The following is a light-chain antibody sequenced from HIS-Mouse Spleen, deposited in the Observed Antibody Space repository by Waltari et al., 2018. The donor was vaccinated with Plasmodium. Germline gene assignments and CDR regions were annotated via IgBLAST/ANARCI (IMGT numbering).Light chain of an antibody. Sequence: QSALTQPRSVSGSPGQSVTISCTGTSSDVGGYNYVSWYQQHPGKAPKLMIYDGSKRPSGVPDRFSGSKSGNTASLTISGLQAEDEADYYCCSYAGSFVFGGGTKLTVL. V-gene: IGLV2-11*01. CDR2: DGS. J-gene: IGLJ2*01. CDR3: CSYAGSFV. CDR1: SSDVGGYNY.